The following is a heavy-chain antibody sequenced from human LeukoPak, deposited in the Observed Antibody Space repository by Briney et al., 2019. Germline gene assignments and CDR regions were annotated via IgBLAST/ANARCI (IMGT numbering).Heavy chain of an antibody. CDR3: ARDHEDGDYGDYKYFQH. Sequence: PGGSLRLSCAASGFTFSSYAMNWVRQAPGKGLEWVSSISSSSSYIYYADSVKGRFTISRDNAKNSLYLQMNSLRAEDTAVYYCARDHEDGDYGDYKYFQHWGQGTLVTVSS. CDR2: ISSSSSYI. D-gene: IGHD4-17*01. CDR1: GFTFSSYA. J-gene: IGHJ1*01. V-gene: IGHV3-21*01.